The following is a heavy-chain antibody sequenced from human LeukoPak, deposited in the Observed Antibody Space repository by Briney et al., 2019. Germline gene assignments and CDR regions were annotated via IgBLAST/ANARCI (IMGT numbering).Heavy chain of an antibody. V-gene: IGHV1-69*01. CDR3: ARVTGSSGWYDAFDI. CDR2: IIPIFGTA. D-gene: IGHD6-19*01. Sequence: ASAKVSCKASGGTFSSYATSWVRQAPGQGLEWMGGIIPIFGTANYAQKFQGRVTITADESTSTAYMELSSLRSEDTAVDYCARVTGSSGWYDAFDIWGQGTMVTVSS. CDR1: GGTFSSYA. J-gene: IGHJ3*02.